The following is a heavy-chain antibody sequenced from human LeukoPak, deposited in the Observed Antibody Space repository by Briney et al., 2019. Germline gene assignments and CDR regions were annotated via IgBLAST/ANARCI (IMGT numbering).Heavy chain of an antibody. CDR3: AKQEAVAGEFDY. CDR2: INSDGSST. CDR1: GFTFSSYA. V-gene: IGHV3-74*01. J-gene: IGHJ4*02. D-gene: IGHD6-19*01. Sequence: GGSLRLSCAASGFTFSSYAMSWVRQAPGKGLVWVSRINSDGSSTSYADSVKGRFTISRDNAKNTLYLQMNSLRAEDTAVYYCAKQEAVAGEFDYWGQGTLVSVSS.